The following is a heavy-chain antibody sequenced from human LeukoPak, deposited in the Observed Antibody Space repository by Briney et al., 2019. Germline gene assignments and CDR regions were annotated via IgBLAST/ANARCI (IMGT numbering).Heavy chain of an antibody. CDR3: AKEKEPLAYCGGDCYYSAFDY. J-gene: IGHJ4*02. D-gene: IGHD2-21*02. V-gene: IGHV3-33*06. CDR1: GFTSSSYG. Sequence: GRSLTLSCAASGFTSSSYGMHWVRQAPGKGLEWVAVIWYDGSNKYYADSVKGRFTISRDNSKNTLYLQMNSLRAEDTAVYYCAKEKEPLAYCGGDCYYSAFDYWGQGTLVTVSS. CDR2: IWYDGSNK.